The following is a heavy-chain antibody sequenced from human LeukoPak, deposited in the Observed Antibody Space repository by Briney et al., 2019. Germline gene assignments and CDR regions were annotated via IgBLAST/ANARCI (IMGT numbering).Heavy chain of an antibody. CDR2: IYSGGST. J-gene: IGHJ4*02. CDR3: ARDPSDY. V-gene: IGHV3-66*01. Sequence: GRSLRLSCAASGFTFSDYAMHWVRQAPGKGLEWVSVIYSGGSTYYADSVKGRFTISRDNSKNTLYLQMNSLRAEDTAVYYCARDPSDYWGQGTLVTVSS. CDR1: GFTFSDYA.